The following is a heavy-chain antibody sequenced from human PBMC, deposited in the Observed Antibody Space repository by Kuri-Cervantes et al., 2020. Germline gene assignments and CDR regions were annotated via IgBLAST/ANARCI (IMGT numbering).Heavy chain of an antibody. CDR3: ARGSPFWSGYYSAVEFDY. Sequence: ASVKVSCKASGYTFTGYYMHWVRQAPGQGLEWMGWINPNSGGTNYAQKFQGRVTMTRDTSISTAYMELSRLRSDDTAVYYCARGSPFWSGYYSAVEFDYWGQGTQVTVSS. CDR1: GYTFTGYY. J-gene: IGHJ4*02. D-gene: IGHD3-3*01. CDR2: INPNSGGT. V-gene: IGHV1-2*02.